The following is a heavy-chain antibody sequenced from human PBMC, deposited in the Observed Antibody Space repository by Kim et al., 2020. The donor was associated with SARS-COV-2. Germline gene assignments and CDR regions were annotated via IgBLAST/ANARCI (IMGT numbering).Heavy chain of an antibody. V-gene: IGHV3-23*01. CDR1: GFTFSSPA. Sequence: GGSLRLSCAASGFTFSSPAMSWVRQTPGKGLEWVSAIGGSGGTTYYADSVKSRFTISRDNSKNTLYLQMNSLTAEDTAANYCAKSNRFDYRGHGTPGT. CDR3: AKSNRFDY. J-gene: IGHJ4*03. CDR2: IGGSGGTT.